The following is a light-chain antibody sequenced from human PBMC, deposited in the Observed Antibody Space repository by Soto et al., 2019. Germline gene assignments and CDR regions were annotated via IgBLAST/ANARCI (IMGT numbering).Light chain of an antibody. CDR2: GAS. CDR1: QSIRHY. J-gene: IGKJ1*01. CDR3: QHHKINSQR. Sequence: DIQMTQSPPTLSASVGDRVTITCRASQSIRHYLAWYQQMPGKAPKLLIYGASTLQSGVPSRLSGGGSGTEFPLPFTSLRPDDFGTYFCQHHKINSQRFGKGPK. V-gene: IGKV1-5*01.